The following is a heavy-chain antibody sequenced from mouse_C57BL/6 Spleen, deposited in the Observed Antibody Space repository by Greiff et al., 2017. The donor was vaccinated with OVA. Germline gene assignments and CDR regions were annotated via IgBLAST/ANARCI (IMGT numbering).Heavy chain of an antibody. CDR2: IDPETGGT. CDR1: GYTFTDYE. J-gene: IGHJ2*01. V-gene: IGHV1-15*01. D-gene: IGHD4-1*01. Sequence: VQLQQSGAELVRPGASVPLSCKASGYTFTDYEMHWVKQTPVHGLEWIGAIDPETGGTAYNQKFKGKAILTADKSSSSAYRELRRLTSDDSAVYYCTRGARTGFDYWGQGTTLTVSS. CDR3: TRGARTGFDY.